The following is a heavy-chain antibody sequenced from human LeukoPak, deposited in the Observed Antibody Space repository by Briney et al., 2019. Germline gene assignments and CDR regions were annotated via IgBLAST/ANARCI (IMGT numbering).Heavy chain of an antibody. V-gene: IGHV1-2*02. J-gene: IGHJ4*02. CDR3: ARALVAARPDFDY. CDR1: GYSFTDYY. D-gene: IGHD6-6*01. CDR2: INPNSGGT. Sequence: GAPVKVSCKASGYSFTDYYLHWVRQAPGQGLEWMGWINPNSGGTNSAPKFQGRVTMTRDTSISTAYMDLSRLTSDDSALYYCARALVAARPDFDYWGQGSLVTVSS.